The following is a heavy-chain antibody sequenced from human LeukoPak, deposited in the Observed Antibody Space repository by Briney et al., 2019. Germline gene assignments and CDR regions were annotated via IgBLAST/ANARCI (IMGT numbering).Heavy chain of an antibody. V-gene: IGHV3-7*03. CDR2: IRQDGDTK. CDR3: ARSLPYGTTWYGRSDF. D-gene: IGHD6-13*01. CDR1: GFTVSSNH. J-gene: IGHJ4*02. Sequence: GGSLRLSCAASGFTVSSNHMTWVRQAPGKGLEWVANIRQDGDTKYYVDSVKGRFTISRDNAMNSLYLQVNSLRAEDTAIYYCARSLPYGTTWYGRSDFWGQGTLVTVSS.